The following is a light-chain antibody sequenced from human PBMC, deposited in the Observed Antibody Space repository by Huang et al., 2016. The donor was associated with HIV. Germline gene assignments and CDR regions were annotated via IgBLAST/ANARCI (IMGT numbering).Light chain of an antibody. J-gene: IGKJ4*01. Sequence: EIVLTQSPGTLSLSPGERVTLSCRASQSVSSNFLAWYQQKPGQAPRFLIYGASTRATGVPDRVSGSGSGTDFTLTISRLEPEDFAVYYCQQYGSSPLTFGGGTKVEIK. CDR3: QQYGSSPLT. CDR2: GAS. V-gene: IGKV3-20*01. CDR1: QSVSSNF.